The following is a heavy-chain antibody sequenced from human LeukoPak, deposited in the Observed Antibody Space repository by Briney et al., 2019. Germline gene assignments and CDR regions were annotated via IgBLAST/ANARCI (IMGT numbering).Heavy chain of an antibody. CDR1: VFTFSSYS. J-gene: IGHJ4*02. D-gene: IGHD1-26*01. CDR2: ISSSSSYI. CDR3: ARDRGGSYYFDC. V-gene: IGHV3-21*01. Sequence: NSGGSLRLSCAASVFTFSSYSMNWVRQAPGKGLEWVSSISSSSSYIYYADSVKGRFTISRDNAKNSLYLQMNSLRAEDTAVYYCARDRGGSYYFDCWGQGTLVTVSS.